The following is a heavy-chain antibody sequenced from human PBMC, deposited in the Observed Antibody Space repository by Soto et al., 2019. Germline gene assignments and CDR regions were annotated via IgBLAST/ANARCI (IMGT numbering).Heavy chain of an antibody. CDR1: GFTFSSYA. Sequence: PGGSLRLSCAASGFTFSSYAMSWVRQAPGKGLEWVSAISGSGGSTYYADSVKGRFTISRDNSKNTLYLQMNSLRAEDTAVYYCAIGGPWTPGNIDWFDPWGQGTLVTVSS. J-gene: IGHJ5*02. CDR3: AIGGPWTPGNIDWFDP. D-gene: IGHD3-10*01. V-gene: IGHV3-23*01. CDR2: ISGSGGST.